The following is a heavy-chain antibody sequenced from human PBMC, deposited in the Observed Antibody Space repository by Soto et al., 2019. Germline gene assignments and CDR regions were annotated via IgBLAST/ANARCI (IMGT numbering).Heavy chain of an antibody. CDR3: ASLDAGLSGNY. V-gene: IGHV3-33*01. CDR2: IWYDGSNK. J-gene: IGHJ4*02. D-gene: IGHD2-2*01. Sequence: QAQLVESGGGVVQPGRSLRLSCAASGFTFSSYGMHWVRQAPGKGLEWVAVIWYDGSNKYYADSVKGRFTISRDNSKNTLYLQMNSLRAEDTAVYYCASLDAGLSGNYWGQGTLVTVSS. CDR1: GFTFSSYG.